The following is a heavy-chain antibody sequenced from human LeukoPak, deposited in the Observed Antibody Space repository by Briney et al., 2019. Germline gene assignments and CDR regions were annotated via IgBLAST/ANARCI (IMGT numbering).Heavy chain of an antibody. CDR2: INPNSGGT. J-gene: IGHJ4*02. Sequence: ASVKVSCKASGYTFTGYYMHWVRQAPGQGLEWMGWINPNSGGTNYAQKFQGRVTMTRDTSISTAYMELSRLRSDDTAVYFCARVRTTVSRHFDYWGQGTLVTVSS. CDR3: ARVRTTVSRHFDY. V-gene: IGHV1-2*02. D-gene: IGHD4-17*01. CDR1: GYTFTGYY.